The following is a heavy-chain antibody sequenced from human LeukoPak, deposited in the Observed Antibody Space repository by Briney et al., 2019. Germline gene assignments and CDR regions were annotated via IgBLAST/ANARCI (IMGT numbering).Heavy chain of an antibody. J-gene: IGHJ5*02. Sequence: PSETLALTCTVSGGSISSGDYYWSWIRQPPGKGPEWIGYIYYSGSTYYNPSLKSRVTISVDTSKNQFSLKLSSVTAADTAVYYCARHSSSPVLLAGFDPWGQGTLVTVSS. V-gene: IGHV4-30-4*08. CDR2: IYYSGST. CDR3: ARHSSSPVLLAGFDP. D-gene: IGHD6-6*01. CDR1: GGSISSGDYY.